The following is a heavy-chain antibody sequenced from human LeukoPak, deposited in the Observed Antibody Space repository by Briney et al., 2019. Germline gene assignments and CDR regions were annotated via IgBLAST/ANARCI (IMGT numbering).Heavy chain of an antibody. CDR3: ARAALGYYYYYGMDV. CDR2: INTNTGNP. Sequence: ASVKVSCKASGYTFTSYAMNWVRQAPGQGLEWMGGINTNTGNPTYAQGFTGRFVFSLDTSVSTAYLQISSLKAEDTAVYYCARAALGYYYYYGMDVWGQGTTVTVSS. V-gene: IGHV7-4-1*02. D-gene: IGHD7-27*01. J-gene: IGHJ6*02. CDR1: GYTFTSYA.